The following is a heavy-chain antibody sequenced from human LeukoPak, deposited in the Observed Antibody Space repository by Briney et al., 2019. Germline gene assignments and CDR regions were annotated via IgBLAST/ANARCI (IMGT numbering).Heavy chain of an antibody. CDR3: TKDSVAMVTTSDY. CDR2: ISWNSGII. Sequence: QAGGSLRLSCAASGFTFDDYAMHWVRQAPGKGLEWVSGISWNSGIIGYADSVKGRFTTSRDNAKNSLYLQMNSLRPEDTALYYCTKDSVAMVTTSDYWGQGTLVTVSS. D-gene: IGHD5-18*01. V-gene: IGHV3-9*01. J-gene: IGHJ4*02. CDR1: GFTFDDYA.